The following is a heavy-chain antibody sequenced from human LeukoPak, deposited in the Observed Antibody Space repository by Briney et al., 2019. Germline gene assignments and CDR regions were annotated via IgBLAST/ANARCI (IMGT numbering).Heavy chain of an antibody. CDR2: INHSGST. Sequence: SETLSLTCAVYGGSFSGYYWSWIRQPPGKGLEWIGEINHSGSTNYNPSLKSRVTISVDTSKNQFSLQLNSVTPEDTAVYYCARDVDVVVVAAKKGRAFDIWGQGTMVTVSS. V-gene: IGHV4-34*01. CDR1: GGSFSGYY. J-gene: IGHJ3*02. D-gene: IGHD2-15*01. CDR3: ARDVDVVVVAAKKGRAFDI.